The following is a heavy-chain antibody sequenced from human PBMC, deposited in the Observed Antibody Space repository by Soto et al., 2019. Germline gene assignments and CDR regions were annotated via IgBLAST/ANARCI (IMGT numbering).Heavy chain of an antibody. Sequence: SVKVSCKASGGTFSGYAISWVRQAPGQGLEWMGGIIPIFGTANYAQKFQGRVTITADESTSTAYMELSSLRSEDTAVYYCAREGYYYDSSGYYCDYWGQGTLVTVSS. CDR3: AREGYYYDSSGYYCDY. V-gene: IGHV1-69*13. CDR2: IIPIFGTA. CDR1: GGTFSGYA. J-gene: IGHJ4*02. D-gene: IGHD3-22*01.